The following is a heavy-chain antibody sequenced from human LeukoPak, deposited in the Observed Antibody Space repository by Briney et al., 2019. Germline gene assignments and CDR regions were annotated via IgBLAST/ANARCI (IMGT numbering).Heavy chain of an antibody. V-gene: IGHV1-2*02. CDR3: ARDFDVVVPAATIPFDY. Sequence: ASVKVSCKASGYTFTGYYMHWVRQAPGQGLEWMGWINPNSGGTNYAQKFQGRVTMTRDTSISTAYMELSRLRSDDTAVYYCARDFDVVVPAATIPFDYWGQGTLVTVSS. J-gene: IGHJ4*02. D-gene: IGHD2-2*01. CDR2: INPNSGGT. CDR1: GYTFTGYY.